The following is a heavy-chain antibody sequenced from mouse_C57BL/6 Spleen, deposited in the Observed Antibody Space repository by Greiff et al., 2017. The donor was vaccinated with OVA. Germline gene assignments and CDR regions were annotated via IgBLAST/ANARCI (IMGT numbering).Heavy chain of an antibody. D-gene: IGHD2-4*01. J-gene: IGHJ1*03. CDR1: GYTFTSYW. CDR3: ARKLVYYDYDGYFDV. CDR2: IHPNSGST. Sequence: QVQLQQPGAELVKPGASVKLSCKASGYTFTSYWMHWVKQRPGQGLEWIGMIHPNSGSTTYNEKFKSKATLTVAKSSITAYMQLRSLTCEDAAVYYCARKLVYYDYDGYFDVWGTGTTVTVSS. V-gene: IGHV1-64*01.